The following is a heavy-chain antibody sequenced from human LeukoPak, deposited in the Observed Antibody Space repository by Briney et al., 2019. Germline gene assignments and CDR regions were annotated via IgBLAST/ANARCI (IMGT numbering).Heavy chain of an antibody. CDR3: ARVPRWLPNPPYYMDV. CDR2: IYTSGST. CDR1: GGSISSYS. J-gene: IGHJ6*03. D-gene: IGHD5-24*01. V-gene: IGHV4-4*07. Sequence: SETLSLTCSVSGGSISSYSWSWIRQPAGKGLEWIGRIYTSGSTNYNPSLKSRVTISVDTSKNQFSLKLSSVTAADTAVYYCARVPRWLPNPPYYMDVWGKGTTVTISS.